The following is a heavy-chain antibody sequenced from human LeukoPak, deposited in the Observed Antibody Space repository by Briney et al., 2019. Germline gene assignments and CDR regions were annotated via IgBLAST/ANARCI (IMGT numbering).Heavy chain of an antibody. CDR2: IRGSGGSS. CDR1: GFTFSSYS. D-gene: IGHD6-19*01. V-gene: IGHV3-23*01. CDR3: AKDHVLSSVGLYYFDC. Sequence: GGSLRLSCAASGFTFSSYSMTWVRQAPGKGLEWVSGIRGSGGSSDYADSVKGRFTISRDNSKNTLYLQMNNLRAEDTAVYYCAKDHVLSSVGLYYFDCWGQGTLVTVSS. J-gene: IGHJ4*02.